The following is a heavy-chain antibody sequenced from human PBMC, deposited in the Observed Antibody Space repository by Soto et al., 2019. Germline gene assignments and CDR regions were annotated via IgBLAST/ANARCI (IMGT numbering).Heavy chain of an antibody. CDR2: MYYTGTT. J-gene: IGHJ5*02. Sequence: XTLSLTCSVSGGSFTSGCYHWNWIRQSPGKGLEWIGYMYYTGTTNYNPSLRSRVSISIDTSKNKFSIKLTSVTAADTAIYYCVSDVLGPWGQGTQATVSS. CDR3: VSDVLGP. V-gene: IGHV4-61*01. CDR1: GGSFTSGCYH. D-gene: IGHD7-27*01.